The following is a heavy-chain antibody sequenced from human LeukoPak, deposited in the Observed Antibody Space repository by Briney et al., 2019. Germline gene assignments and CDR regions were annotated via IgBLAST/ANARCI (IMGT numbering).Heavy chain of an antibody. CDR2: IKYDASEK. V-gene: IGHV3-7*01. J-gene: IGHJ4*02. CDR3: ARSSGYYYLCDY. CDR1: GFTFSSYW. D-gene: IGHD3-22*01. Sequence: PGGSLRLSCAASGFTFSSYWMTRVRQAPGKGLEWVANIKYDASEKDYMDSVKGRFTISRDNAKSSLYLQMNSLRAEDTALYYCARSSGYYYLCDYWGQGTLVTVSS.